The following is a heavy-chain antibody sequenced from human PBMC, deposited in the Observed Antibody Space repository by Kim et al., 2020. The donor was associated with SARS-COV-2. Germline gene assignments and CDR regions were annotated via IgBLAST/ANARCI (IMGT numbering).Heavy chain of an antibody. D-gene: IGHD5-12*01. V-gene: IGHV3-21*01. CDR1: GFTFSSYS. CDR3: ARDRRSLYSGYEEDFDY. CDR2: ISSSSSYI. Sequence: GGSLRLSCAASGFTFSSYSMNWVRQAPGKGLEWVSSISSSSSYIYYADSVKGRFTISRDNAKNSLYLQMNSLRAEDTAVYYCARDRRSLYSGYEEDFDYWGQGTLVTVSS. J-gene: IGHJ4*02.